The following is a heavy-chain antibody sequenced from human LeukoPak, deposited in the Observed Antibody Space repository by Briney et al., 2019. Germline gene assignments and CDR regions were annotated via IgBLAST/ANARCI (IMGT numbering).Heavy chain of an antibody. CDR2: ISSSSSYT. V-gene: IGHV3-11*06. Sequence: GGSLRLSCAASGFTFSDYYMSWIRQAPGKGLEWVSYISSSSSYTNYADSVKGRFTISRDNAKNSLYLKMNSLRDEDTAVYYCARGALGVVPAAIGYGMDVWGQGTTVTVSS. CDR1: GFTFSDYY. D-gene: IGHD2-2*01. CDR3: ARGALGVVPAAIGYGMDV. J-gene: IGHJ6*02.